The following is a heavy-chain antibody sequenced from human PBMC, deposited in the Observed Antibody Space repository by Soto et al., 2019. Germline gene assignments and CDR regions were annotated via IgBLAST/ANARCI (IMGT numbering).Heavy chain of an antibody. CDR3: AREGYDILTGYYKTYYYYGMDV. V-gene: IGHV5-51*03. CDR1: GYSFTGYW. J-gene: IGHJ6*02. CDR2: IYPGDSDT. Sequence: GESLKISCKGSGYSFTGYWIGWVRQMPGKGLEWMGIIYPGDSDTRYSPSFQGQVTISADKSISTAYLQWSSLKASDTAMYYCAREGYDILTGYYKTYYYYGMDVWGQGTTVTVSS. D-gene: IGHD3-9*01.